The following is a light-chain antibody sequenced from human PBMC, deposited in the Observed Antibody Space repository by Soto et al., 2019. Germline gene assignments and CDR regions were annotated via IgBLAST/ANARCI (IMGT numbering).Light chain of an antibody. CDR1: SGHSTYA. J-gene: IGLJ3*02. CDR3: QTWGPGFQV. Sequence: QPVLTQSPSASASLGASVKLTCTLSSGHSTYAIAWHQQQPEKGPRYLMKLNSDGSHYKGDGIPDRFSGSTSGAERYLTISSLQSEDEADYYCQTWGPGFQVFGGGTKLTVL. CDR2: LNSDGSH. V-gene: IGLV4-69*01.